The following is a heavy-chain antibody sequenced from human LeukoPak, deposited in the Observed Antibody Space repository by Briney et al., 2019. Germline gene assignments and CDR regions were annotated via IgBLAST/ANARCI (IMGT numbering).Heavy chain of an antibody. CDR2: ISAYNGNT. V-gene: IGHV1-18*04. J-gene: IGHJ4*02. Sequence: ASVKVSCKASGYTSTSYGISWVRQAPGQGLEWMGWISAYNGNTNYAQKLQGRVTMTTDTSTSTAYMELRSLRSDDTAVYYCARGSEYQLLSSFYFDYWGQGTLVTVSS. CDR3: ARGSEYQLLSSFYFDY. CDR1: GYTSTSYG. D-gene: IGHD2-2*01.